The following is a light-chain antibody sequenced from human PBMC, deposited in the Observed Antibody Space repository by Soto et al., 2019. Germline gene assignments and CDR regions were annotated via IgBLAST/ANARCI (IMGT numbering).Light chain of an antibody. CDR2: DVS. CDR3: SSYTSSSTYV. Sequence: QSVLTQPAPVSGSPGQSITISCTGTSSDVGAYNYVSWYQQRPGKAPKLMIYDVSNRPSGVSNRFSGSKSGNTASLTISGLQAEDEADYYCSSYTSSSTYVFGTGTKVTVL. CDR1: SSDVGAYNY. V-gene: IGLV2-14*03. J-gene: IGLJ1*01.